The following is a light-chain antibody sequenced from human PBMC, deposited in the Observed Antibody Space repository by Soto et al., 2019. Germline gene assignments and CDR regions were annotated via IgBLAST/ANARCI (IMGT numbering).Light chain of an antibody. V-gene: IGKV1-39*01. Sequence: DIQMTQSPSSLSASVGDRVTITCRASQSISSYLNWYQQKPGKAPKLLIYAASSLQSGVPSGFSGSGSGTDFTLTICSLQPEDFATYYCQQSYSTPRTFGQGTKVDIK. CDR3: QQSYSTPRT. CDR1: QSISSY. CDR2: AAS. J-gene: IGKJ1*01.